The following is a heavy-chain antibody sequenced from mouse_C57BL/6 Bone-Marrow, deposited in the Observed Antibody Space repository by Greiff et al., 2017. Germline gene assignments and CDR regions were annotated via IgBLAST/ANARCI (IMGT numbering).Heavy chain of an antibody. Sequence: EVKLVESGGGLVKPGGSLKLSCAASGFTFSSYAMSWVRQTPEKRLEWVATISDGGSYTYYPDNVKGRFTLSRDNAKNNLYLQMSHLKSEDTARYYCATNNYGSSYGDWGQGTTLTVSS. V-gene: IGHV5-4*03. CDR3: ATNNYGSSYGD. CDR1: GFTFSSYA. D-gene: IGHD1-1*01. J-gene: IGHJ2*01. CDR2: ISDGGSYT.